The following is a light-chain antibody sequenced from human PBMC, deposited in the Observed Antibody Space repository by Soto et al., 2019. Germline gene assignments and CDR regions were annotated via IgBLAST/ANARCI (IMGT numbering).Light chain of an antibody. V-gene: IGKV3-20*01. CDR2: GTF. CDR3: HQFARTPWT. CDR1: QSVTSST. J-gene: IGKJ1*01. Sequence: EIVLTQSPGTLSLSPGESATLSCRASQSVTSSTLNWFQQKHGQAPRLLIYGTFNRAAGTPDRFRGSGSGTAFTLTISRLEPEDCAVYYCHQFARTPWTCGQGTEVEIK.